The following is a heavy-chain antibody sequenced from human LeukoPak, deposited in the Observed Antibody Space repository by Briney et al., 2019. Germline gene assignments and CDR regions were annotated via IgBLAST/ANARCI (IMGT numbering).Heavy chain of an antibody. CDR1: GFTFSSYG. V-gene: IGHV3-23*01. CDR3: AKASVWTMVRVVSYFDE. Sequence: GETLRLSCAASGFTFSSYGMTWVRQAPGKGLEWVSGISGSGDNTWHGDSVKGRFTISRDNSKKTVDLQMHSLRAEDTAVYYCAKASVWTMVRVVSYFDEWGQGIQVTVSS. J-gene: IGHJ4*02. D-gene: IGHD3-10*01. CDR2: ISGSGDNT.